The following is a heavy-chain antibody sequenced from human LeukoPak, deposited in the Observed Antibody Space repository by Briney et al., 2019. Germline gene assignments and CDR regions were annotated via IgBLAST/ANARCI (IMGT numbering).Heavy chain of an antibody. CDR3: QLLSVEGDWFDP. CDR1: GFTFSSYS. V-gene: IGHV3-21*01. CDR2: ISSSSSYI. J-gene: IGHJ5*02. D-gene: IGHD2-15*01. Sequence: GGSLRLSCAASGFTFSSYSMNWVRQAPGKGLEWVSSISSSSSYIYYADSVKGRFTISRDNAKNSLYLQMNSLRAEDAAVYYCQLLSVEGDWFDPWGQGTLVTVSS.